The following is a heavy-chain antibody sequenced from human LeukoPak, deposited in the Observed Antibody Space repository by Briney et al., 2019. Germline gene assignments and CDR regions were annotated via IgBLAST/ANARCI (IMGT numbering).Heavy chain of an antibody. D-gene: IGHD1-26*01. Sequence: GGSLRLSCAASGFTFSNANMNWVRQAPGKGLEWVSSISSSSTYIYYADSVKGRFTISRDNAKNSLYLRMNSLRAEGTAVYYCARGLGALAFWGQGTLVTVSP. CDR2: ISSSSTYI. CDR1: GFTFSNAN. J-gene: IGHJ4*02. V-gene: IGHV3-21*01. CDR3: ARGLGALAF.